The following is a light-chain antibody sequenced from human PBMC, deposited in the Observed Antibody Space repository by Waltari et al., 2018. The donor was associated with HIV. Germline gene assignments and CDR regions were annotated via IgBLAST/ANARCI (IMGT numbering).Light chain of an antibody. J-gene: IGLJ1*01. V-gene: IGLV2-14*01. CDR3: SSYTTGSTLVV. CDR2: EVS. Sequence: QSALTQPASVSGSPGQSITISRTGTSSDVGGYHYVSWYQQFPGKAPKLMISEVSNRPSGVSDRLSGSKSGNTASLTISGLQAEDEADYYCSSYTTGSTLVVFGTGTKVIVL. CDR1: SSDVGGYHY.